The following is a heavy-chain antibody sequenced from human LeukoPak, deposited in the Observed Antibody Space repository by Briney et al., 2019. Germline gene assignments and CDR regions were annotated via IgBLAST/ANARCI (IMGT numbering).Heavy chain of an antibody. CDR1: GGSISSYY. CDR3: ARFRYDSSGYSTSWFDP. J-gene: IGHJ5*02. D-gene: IGHD3-22*01. V-gene: IGHV4-59*01. Sequence: LETLSLTCTVSGGSISSYYWSWIRQSPGKGLEWIGYIYYSGNTDYNPPLKRRVTISVDTSKKQFSMKLFSVTAADTAVYYCARFRYDSSGYSTSWFDPWGQGTLVTVSS. CDR2: IYYSGNT.